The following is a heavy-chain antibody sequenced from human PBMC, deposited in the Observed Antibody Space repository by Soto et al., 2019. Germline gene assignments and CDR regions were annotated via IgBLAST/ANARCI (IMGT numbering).Heavy chain of an antibody. CDR3: ARGPYYDFWKGYSYFDS. D-gene: IGHD3-3*01. V-gene: IGHV1-69*01. CDR2: IIPVFGIP. J-gene: IGHJ4*02. Sequence: QVQRVQSGAEVKKPGSSVKVSCEASGGTFNIYAISWVRQAPGQGLEWMGGIIPVFGIPSYAQKLRGRVTITADESTDTAYMELSSLRSEDTAVYFCARGPYYDFWKGYSYFDSWGQETLVTVSS. CDR1: GGTFNIYA.